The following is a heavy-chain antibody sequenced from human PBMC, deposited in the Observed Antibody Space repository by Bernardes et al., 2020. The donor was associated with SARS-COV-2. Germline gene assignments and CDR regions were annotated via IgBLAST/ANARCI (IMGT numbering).Heavy chain of an antibody. CDR1: GFAFSTYT. CDR3: ATELQYDNIY. V-gene: IGHV3-23*01. D-gene: IGHD3-22*01. Sequence: GGSLRLSCAVSGFAFSTYTMNWVRQAPGKGLEWVSTISAIRNTHYADPVKGRFIISRDDAKNALYLQMSSLRAEDTATYFCATELQYDNIYWGQGALVTVSS. CDR2: ISAIRNT. J-gene: IGHJ4*02.